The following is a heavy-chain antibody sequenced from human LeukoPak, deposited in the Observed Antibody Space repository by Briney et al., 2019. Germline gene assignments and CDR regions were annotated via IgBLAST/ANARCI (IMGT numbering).Heavy chain of an antibody. Sequence: GGSLRLSCAASGFTFSSYSMTWVRQAPGKGLEWVSSISSSSSYIYYADSVKGRFTISRDNAKNSLYLQMNSLRAEDTAVYYCASHDYGDPIPFDIWGQGTMVTVSS. CDR3: ASHDYGDPIPFDI. V-gene: IGHV3-21*01. CDR1: GFTFSSYS. D-gene: IGHD4-17*01. CDR2: ISSSSSYI. J-gene: IGHJ3*02.